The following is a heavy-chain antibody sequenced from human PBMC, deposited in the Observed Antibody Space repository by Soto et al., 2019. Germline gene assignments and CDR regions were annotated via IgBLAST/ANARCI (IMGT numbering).Heavy chain of an antibody. D-gene: IGHD5-12*01. CDR1: GFIFTNYA. J-gene: IGHJ3*01. V-gene: IGHV3-23*01. Sequence: GGSLRLSCAASGFIFTNYAMNWVRQAPGKGLEWVSVIGGRGNSAYYADSVQGRFTISRDNSKNTLPLQMSSLTADDTAIYYCVREGRGSFDFWGRGTMVTVSS. CDR3: VREGRGSFDF. CDR2: IGGRGNSA.